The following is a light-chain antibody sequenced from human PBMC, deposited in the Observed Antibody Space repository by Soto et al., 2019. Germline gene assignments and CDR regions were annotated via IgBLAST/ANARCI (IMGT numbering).Light chain of an antibody. CDR2: DVS. J-gene: IGLJ1*01. Sequence: QSVLTQPASVSGSPGQSITISCSGTNSDVGGYNYVSWYQQHPGKAPKLMIYDVSYRPSGISNRFSGSKSDNTASLTISGLQAEDEADYYCSLYTTSSLYVFGTGTKVTVL. V-gene: IGLV2-14*01. CDR3: SLYTTSSLYV. CDR1: NSDVGGYNY.